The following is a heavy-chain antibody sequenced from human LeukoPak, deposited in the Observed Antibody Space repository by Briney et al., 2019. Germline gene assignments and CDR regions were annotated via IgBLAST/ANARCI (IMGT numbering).Heavy chain of an antibody. CDR1: GFTFSSYS. CDR2: TSGSSTYI. Sequence: GGSLRLSCAASGFTFSSYSMNWVRQAPGKGLEWVSSTSGSSTYIYYADSLKGRFTISRDNAKNSLYLQMNSLTAEDTAVYYCARGNYYCGGDCYTAEYFQHWGQGTLVTVSS. J-gene: IGHJ1*01. D-gene: IGHD2-21*02. V-gene: IGHV3-21*01. CDR3: ARGNYYCGGDCYTAEYFQH.